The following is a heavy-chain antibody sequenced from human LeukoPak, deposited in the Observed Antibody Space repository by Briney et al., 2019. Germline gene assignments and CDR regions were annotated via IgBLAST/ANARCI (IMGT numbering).Heavy chain of an antibody. Sequence: GGSLRLSCAASGFTFSSYAMSWVHQAPGKGLEWVSAISGSGGSTYYADSVKGRFTISRDNSKNTLYLQMNSLRAEDTAVYYCAKGAGYSGYDFVLPFDYWGQGTLVTVSS. D-gene: IGHD5-12*01. CDR1: GFTFSSYA. CDR3: AKGAGYSGYDFVLPFDY. V-gene: IGHV3-23*01. J-gene: IGHJ4*02. CDR2: ISGSGGST.